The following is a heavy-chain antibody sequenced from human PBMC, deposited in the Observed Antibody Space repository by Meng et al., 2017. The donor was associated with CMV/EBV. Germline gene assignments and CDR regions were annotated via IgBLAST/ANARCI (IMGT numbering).Heavy chain of an antibody. CDR3: ARGHNYDFWSGYYTGIGEGMDV. D-gene: IGHD3-3*01. Sequence: ASVKVSCKASGYTFTGYYLHWVRQAPGQGLEWMGWINPNSGGTNYAQKFQGRVTMTRDTSISTAYIELGRLRPDDTAVYYCARGHNYDFWSGYYTGIGEGMDVWGQGTTVTVSS. J-gene: IGHJ6*02. V-gene: IGHV1-2*02. CDR2: INPNSGGT. CDR1: GYTFTGYY.